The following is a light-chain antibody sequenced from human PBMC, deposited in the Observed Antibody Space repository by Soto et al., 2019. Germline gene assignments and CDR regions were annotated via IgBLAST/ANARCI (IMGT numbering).Light chain of an antibody. J-gene: IGKJ1*01. Sequence: IQLTQSPSSLSASVGDRVTVTCRASDDITNYLAWYQKKAVKAPKLLXYDASTLYSGVPSRFSGSGSGTDFTLTISSLQTDDFANYYCQQSGDIPPWTFGQGTKVDIK. CDR1: DDITNY. CDR2: DAS. V-gene: IGKV1-9*01. CDR3: QQSGDIPPWT.